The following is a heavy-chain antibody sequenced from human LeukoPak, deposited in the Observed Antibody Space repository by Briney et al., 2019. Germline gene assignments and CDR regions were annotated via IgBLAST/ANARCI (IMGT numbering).Heavy chain of an antibody. D-gene: IGHD6-13*01. Sequence: ASVKVSCKASGYTFTSYGISWVRQATGQGLEWMGWMNPNSGNTGYAQKFQGRVTMTRNTSISTAYMELSSLRSEDTAVYYCARGVWSAAGYYFDYWGQGTLVTVSS. J-gene: IGHJ4*02. CDR2: MNPNSGNT. CDR1: GYTFTSYG. CDR3: ARGVWSAAGYYFDY. V-gene: IGHV1-8*02.